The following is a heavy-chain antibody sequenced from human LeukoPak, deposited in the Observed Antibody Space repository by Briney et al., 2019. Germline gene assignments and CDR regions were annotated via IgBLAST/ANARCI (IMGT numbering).Heavy chain of an antibody. CDR1: GGSIDTYY. CDR2: IHHSGNT. CDR3: ARLARTHRSGWSSGFDWLIDY. D-gene: IGHD6-19*01. J-gene: IGHJ4*02. V-gene: IGHV4-59*01. Sequence: PSETLSLTCTVSGGSIDTYYKTWIRQSPGKGLEGIVYIHHSGNTNYNPSLKSRVTISLDRSKNQFSLNLTSVSAADTAVYYCARLARTHRSGWSSGFDWLIDYWGQGTLVTVSS.